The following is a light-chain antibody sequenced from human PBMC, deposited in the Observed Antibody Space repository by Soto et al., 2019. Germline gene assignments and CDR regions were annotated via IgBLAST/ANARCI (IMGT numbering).Light chain of an antibody. CDR1: SSGVGGYNY. V-gene: IGLV2-11*01. J-gene: IGLJ1*01. Sequence: QSALTQPRSVSGSPGQSVTISCTGTSSGVGGYNYVSWYQQYPGKAPKVMIYAVTKRPSGVPDRISGSKSGNTASLTISGLQAEDEADYYCCSYAGSYTHYVFGTGTKVTVL. CDR3: CSYAGSYTHYV. CDR2: AVT.